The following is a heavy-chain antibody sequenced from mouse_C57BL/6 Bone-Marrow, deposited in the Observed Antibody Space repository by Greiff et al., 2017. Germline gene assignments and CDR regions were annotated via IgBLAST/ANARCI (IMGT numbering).Heavy chain of an antibody. CDR1: GFSLTSYG. V-gene: IGHV2-6*01. CDR3: ASLLPQGAY. Sequence: VQLHQSGPGLVAPSQSLSITCTVSGFSLTSYGVDWVRQSPGKGLEWLGVIWGVGSTNYNSALKSRLSISKDNSKSQVFLKMNSLQTDDTAMYYCASLLPQGAYWGQGTLVTVSA. J-gene: IGHJ3*01. D-gene: IGHD2-1*01. CDR2: IWGVGST.